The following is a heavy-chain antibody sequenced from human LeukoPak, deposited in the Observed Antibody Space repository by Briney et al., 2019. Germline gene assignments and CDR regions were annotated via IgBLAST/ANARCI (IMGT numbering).Heavy chain of an antibody. CDR2: ISAYNGNT. J-gene: IGHJ4*02. Sequence: GASVKVSCKASGYTFTSYGISWVRQAPGQGLEWMGWISAYNGNTNYAQKLQGRVTMTTDTSTSTAYMELRSLRSDDTAVYYCARVAGYDFWSGYPTHYFDYWGQGTLVTVSS. D-gene: IGHD3-3*01. V-gene: IGHV1-18*01. CDR1: GYTFTSYG. CDR3: ARVAGYDFWSGYPTHYFDY.